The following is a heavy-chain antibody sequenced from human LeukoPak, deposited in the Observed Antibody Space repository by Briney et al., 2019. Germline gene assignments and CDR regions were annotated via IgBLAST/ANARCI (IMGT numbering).Heavy chain of an antibody. J-gene: IGHJ6*02. CDR3: TTPDVCSGGSCRRGYYYYGMDV. Sequence: SGGSLRLSCAASGFTFSNAWMSWVRQAPGKGLEWVGRIKSKTDGGTTDYAAPVKGRFTISRDDSKNTLYLQMNSLKTEDTAVYYCTTPDVCSGGSCRRGYYYYGMDVWGQGTTVTVSS. CDR1: GFTFSNAW. D-gene: IGHD2-15*01. V-gene: IGHV3-15*01. CDR2: IKSKTDGGTT.